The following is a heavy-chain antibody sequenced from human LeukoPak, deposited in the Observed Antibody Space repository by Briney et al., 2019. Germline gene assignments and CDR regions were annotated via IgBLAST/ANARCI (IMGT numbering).Heavy chain of an antibody. D-gene: IGHD6-19*01. V-gene: IGHV3-21*01. CDR3: ARSAGTVQWLAIRSLLYYFDY. CDR2: ISSSSSYI. Sequence: GGSLRLSCAASGFSFSRYWMNWVRQAPGKGLEWVSSISSSSSYIYYADSVKGRFTISRDNAKNSLYLQMNSLRAEDTAVYYCARSAGTVQWLAIRSLLYYFDYWGQGTLVTVSS. J-gene: IGHJ4*02. CDR1: GFSFSRYW.